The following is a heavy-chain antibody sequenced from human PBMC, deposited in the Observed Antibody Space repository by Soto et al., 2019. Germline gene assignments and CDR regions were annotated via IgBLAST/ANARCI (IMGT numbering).Heavy chain of an antibody. J-gene: IGHJ4*02. CDR3: ARVGGGGSGSYFDS. CDR2: INNDGSSI. V-gene: IGHV3-74*01. Sequence: GGALRLSCAASGFTLSSHWMHWVRQAPGKGLVWVSRINNDGSSIIYADSVKGRFTLSRDNAKNTLNLQMNSLRAEDTAVYYCARVGGGGSGSYFDSWGQGTLVTVSS. D-gene: IGHD1-26*01. CDR1: GFTLSSHW.